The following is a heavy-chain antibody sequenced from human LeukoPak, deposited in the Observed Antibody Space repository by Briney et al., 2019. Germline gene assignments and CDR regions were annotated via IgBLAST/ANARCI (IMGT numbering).Heavy chain of an antibody. V-gene: IGHV1-2*02. CDR3: ARVFFYGGNSVPFDY. J-gene: IGHJ4*02. Sequence: ASVKVSCKASGYTFTNYYMYWVRQAPVQGLEWMGWINPNNDGTNYAAQKFQGRVTMTRDTSISTAYMELSSLTSDDTAVYYCARVFFYGGNSVPFDYWGQGTLVTVCS. D-gene: IGHD4-23*01. CDR1: GYTFTNYY. CDR2: INPNNDGT.